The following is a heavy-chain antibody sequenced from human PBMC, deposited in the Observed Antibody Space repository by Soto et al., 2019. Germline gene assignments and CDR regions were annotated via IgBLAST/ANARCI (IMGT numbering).Heavy chain of an antibody. CDR2: ISSSSSYI. V-gene: IGHV3-21*01. CDR1: GFTFSSYS. Sequence: GGSELSCAASGFTFSSYSMNWVRQAPGKGLEWVSSISSSSSYIYYADSVKGRFTISRDNAKNSLYLQMNSLRAEDTAVYYCARVPYCSGGSCYSGFDYWGQGTLVTVSS. J-gene: IGHJ4*02. D-gene: IGHD2-15*01. CDR3: ARVPYCSGGSCYSGFDY.